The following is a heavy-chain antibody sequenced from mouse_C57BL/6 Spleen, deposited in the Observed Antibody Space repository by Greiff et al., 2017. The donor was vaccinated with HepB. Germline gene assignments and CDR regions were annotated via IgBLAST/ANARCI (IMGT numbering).Heavy chain of an antibody. CDR2: IDPENGDT. D-gene: IGHD1-1*01. Sequence: EVKLKQSGAELVRPGASVKLSCTASGFNIKDDYMHWVKQRPEQGLEWIGWIDPENGDTEYASKFQGKATITADTSSNTAYLQLSSLTSEDTAVYYCTTGGSRGFDYWGQGTTLTVSS. CDR3: TTGGSRGFDY. CDR1: GFNIKDDY. J-gene: IGHJ2*01. V-gene: IGHV14-4*01.